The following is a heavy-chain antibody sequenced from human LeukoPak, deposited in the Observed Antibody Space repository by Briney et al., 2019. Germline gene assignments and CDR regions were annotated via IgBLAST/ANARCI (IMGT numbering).Heavy chain of an antibody. V-gene: IGHV3-7*05. Sequence: GGSLRLSCAASGFTFSSSWMSWVRQAPGKGLEWVANIKQDGSEKYYVDSVKGRFTISRDNAKNSLYLQMNSLRAEDTAVYYCARYCSSISCALSFDYWGQGTLVNVSS. CDR1: GFTFSSSW. CDR2: IKQDGSEK. J-gene: IGHJ4*02. CDR3: ARYCSSISCALSFDY. D-gene: IGHD2-2*01.